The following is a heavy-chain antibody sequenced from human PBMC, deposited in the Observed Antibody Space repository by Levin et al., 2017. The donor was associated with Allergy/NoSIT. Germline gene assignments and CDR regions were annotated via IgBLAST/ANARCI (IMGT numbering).Heavy chain of an antibody. CDR2: ISGSGGST. CDR3: AKDFRLDY. CDR1: GFTFSSYA. Sequence: QAGGSLRLSCAASGFTFSSYAMSWVRQAPGKGLEWVSAISGSGGSTYYGDSVKGRFTMSRDNSKNTLYLQMNILRAEDTAVYYCAKDFRLDYWGQGTLVTVSS. J-gene: IGHJ4*02. V-gene: IGHV3-23*01.